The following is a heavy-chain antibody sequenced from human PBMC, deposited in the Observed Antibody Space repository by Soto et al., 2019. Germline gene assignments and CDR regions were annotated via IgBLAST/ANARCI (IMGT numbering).Heavy chain of an antibody. D-gene: IGHD3-3*01. J-gene: IGHJ4*02. V-gene: IGHV3-23*01. Sequence: PGGSLRLSCAASGFIFSNYAMTWVRQAPGKGLEWVSAIGGSAENIYYADSVKGRFTISRDNSKNMLYLQMNSLRAGDTAVYYCAKVYYDFWSTYPFYFDYWGQGTLVTVSS. CDR3: AKVYYDFWSTYPFYFDY. CDR1: GFIFSNYA. CDR2: IGGSAENI.